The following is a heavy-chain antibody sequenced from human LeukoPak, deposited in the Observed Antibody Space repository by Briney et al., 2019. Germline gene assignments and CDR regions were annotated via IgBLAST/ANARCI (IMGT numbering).Heavy chain of an antibody. V-gene: IGHV3-66*01. Sequence: GGSLRLSCAASGFTVSSNYMSWVRQAPGKGLEWVSVIYSGGSTYYADSVEGRFTISRDNSKNTLYLQMNSLRAEDTAVYYCARKLYSDYPFDYWGQGTLVTVSS. CDR1: GFTVSSNY. CDR2: IYSGGST. CDR3: ARKLYSDYPFDY. D-gene: IGHD4-11*01. J-gene: IGHJ4*02.